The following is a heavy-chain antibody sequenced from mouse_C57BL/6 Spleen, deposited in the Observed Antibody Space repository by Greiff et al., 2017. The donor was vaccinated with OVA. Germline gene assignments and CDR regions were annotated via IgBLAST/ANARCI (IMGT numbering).Heavy chain of an antibody. J-gene: IGHJ2*01. D-gene: IGHD1-1*01. V-gene: IGHV1-64*01. CDR1: GYTFTSYW. Sequence: QVQLKQPGAELVKPGASVKLSCKASGYTFTSYWMHWVKQRPGQGLEWIGMIHPNSGSTNYNEKFKSKATLTVDKSSSTAYMQLSSLTSEDSAVYYCARGTTVVAAEGYWGQGTTLTVSS. CDR2: IHPNSGST. CDR3: ARGTTVVAAEGY.